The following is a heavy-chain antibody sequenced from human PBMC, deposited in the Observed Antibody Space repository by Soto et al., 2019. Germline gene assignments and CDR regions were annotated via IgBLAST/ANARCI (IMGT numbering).Heavy chain of an antibody. V-gene: IGHV3-9*01. D-gene: IGHD3-10*01. CDR2: ISWNSRNI. J-gene: IGHJ6*02. CDR1: GFRFEDYG. CDR3: AKDISRYQLVLITEGMDV. Sequence: EVQLVESGGGLVQPGRSQRLSCAASGFRFEDYGMHWVRQAPGKGLEWVSSISWNSRNIAYADSVKGRFTVSRENAKNSLYLHMNSLRPEDTALYYCAKDISRYQLVLITEGMDVWGQGTTVTVSS.